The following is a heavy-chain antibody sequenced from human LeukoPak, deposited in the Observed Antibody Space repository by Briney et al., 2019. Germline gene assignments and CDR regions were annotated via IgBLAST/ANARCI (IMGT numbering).Heavy chain of an antibody. Sequence: ASVKVSCKASGYTFTGYYMHWVRQPPGQGLEWMGWSNPNSGGTNYAQRFQGRVTMTRDTSSSTAYMELSRLRSDDTAMFYCASTTGLDDWGQGTLVTVSP. CDR1: GYTFTGYY. D-gene: IGHD1-1*01. V-gene: IGHV1-2*02. J-gene: IGHJ4*02. CDR3: ASTTGLDD. CDR2: SNPNSGGT.